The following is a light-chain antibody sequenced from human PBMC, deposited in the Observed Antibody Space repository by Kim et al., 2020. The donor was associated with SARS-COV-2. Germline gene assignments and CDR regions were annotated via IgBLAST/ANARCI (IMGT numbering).Light chain of an antibody. J-gene: IGKJ2*03. V-gene: IGKV1-39*01. Sequence: SASVGDRVTITCRASQSINSYLNWYQLRPGKAPKLLISAASNLQSGVPSRFSGSGSGTDFTLTIRGLQPEDFVTYYCQQCYSAPYSFGQGTKLEIK. CDR3: QQCYSAPYS. CDR2: AAS. CDR1: QSINSY.